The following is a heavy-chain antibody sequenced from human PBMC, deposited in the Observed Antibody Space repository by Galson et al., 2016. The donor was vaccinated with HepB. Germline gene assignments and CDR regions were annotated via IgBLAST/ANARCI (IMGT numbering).Heavy chain of an antibody. CDR3: ARDPGRIDFDRSGHSYDYYYGMDV. V-gene: IGHV1-3*01. Sequence: SVKVSCKASGNTFTSYGFHWVRQAPGQGLEWMGWINGANGRTKYRQKFQGRATITRDTSASTAYMDLRSLKSEDTAVYYCARDPGRIDFDRSGHSYDYYYGMDVWGQGTTVIVSS. J-gene: IGHJ6*02. D-gene: IGHD3-22*01. CDR1: GNTFTSYG. CDR2: INGANGRT.